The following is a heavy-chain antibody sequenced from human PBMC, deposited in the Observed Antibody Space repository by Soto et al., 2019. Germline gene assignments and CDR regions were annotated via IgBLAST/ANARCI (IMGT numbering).Heavy chain of an antibody. J-gene: IGHJ5*02. D-gene: IGHD6-13*01. CDR1: GGSISSYY. Sequence: SETLSLTCTVSGGSISSYYWSWIRQPPGKGLEWIGYIYYNGSTNYNPSLKSRVTISVDTSKNQFSLKLSSVTAADTAVYYCARAGIAAAGTTPWGQGTLVTVSS. CDR3: ARAGIAAAGTTP. CDR2: IYYNGST. V-gene: IGHV4-59*08.